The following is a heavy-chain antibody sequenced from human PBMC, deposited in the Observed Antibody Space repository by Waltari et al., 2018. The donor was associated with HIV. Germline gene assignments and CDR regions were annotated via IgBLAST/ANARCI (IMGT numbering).Heavy chain of an antibody. J-gene: IGHJ4*02. CDR1: GYNFTKNA. D-gene: IGHD3-10*01. Sequence: QVQLVQSGSELKKPGASVKVSCQASGYNFTKNAINWVRQAPGQGLEWMGLINTNTGIPTYAQGFTGRFVFSLDTSVSTAFLQISSLKAEDTAVFYCARDSGSTRSFDSWGQGALVTVSS. CDR3: ARDSGSTRSFDS. V-gene: IGHV7-4-1*02. CDR2: INTNTGIP.